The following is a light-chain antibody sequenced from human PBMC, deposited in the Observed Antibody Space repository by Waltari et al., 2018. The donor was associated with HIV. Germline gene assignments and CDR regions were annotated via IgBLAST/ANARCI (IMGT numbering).Light chain of an antibody. V-gene: IGLV1-47*02. Sequence: QSVLTQPPSASGTPRQTVTTSCPGSSSTIGSNDVSWYQHRPATAPKLLIFSNNPRPPWVPSRCPACKSGTTASLAISALQSVDEADYYCSAWDGSLRGGVFGGGTKLTV. J-gene: IGLJ3*02. CDR3: SAWDGSLRGGV. CDR1: SSTIGSND. CDR2: SNN.